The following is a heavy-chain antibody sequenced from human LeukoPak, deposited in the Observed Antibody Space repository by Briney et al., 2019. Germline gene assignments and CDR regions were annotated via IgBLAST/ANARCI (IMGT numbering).Heavy chain of an antibody. CDR1: GFTLSSYG. J-gene: IGHJ4*02. CDR3: ARQYCSGGDCYFFD. D-gene: IGHD2-15*01. V-gene: IGHV3-33*01. CDR2: IWYDGNNK. Sequence: GGSLRLSCAASGFTLSSYGMHWVRQAPGKGLEWVALIWYDGNNKYYADSVKGRFTISRDNSKNTLYLQMNSLRAEDTAVYYCARQYCSGGDCYFFDWGQGTLVTVSS.